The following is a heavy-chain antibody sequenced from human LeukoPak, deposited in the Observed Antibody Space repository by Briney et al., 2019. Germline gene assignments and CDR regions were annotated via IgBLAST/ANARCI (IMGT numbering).Heavy chain of an antibody. D-gene: IGHD4-11*01. CDR2: ISYDGNTI. CDR1: EFTFSNYA. Sequence: GGSLRLSCAASEFTFSNYALHWVRQAPGKGLQWVAVISYDGNTIHYADSVKGRFIISRDTSRNTLYLQMNSLRAEDTAIYYCARSGGLQKFDYWGQGTLVTVSS. J-gene: IGHJ4*02. CDR3: ARSGGLQKFDY. V-gene: IGHV3-30-3*01.